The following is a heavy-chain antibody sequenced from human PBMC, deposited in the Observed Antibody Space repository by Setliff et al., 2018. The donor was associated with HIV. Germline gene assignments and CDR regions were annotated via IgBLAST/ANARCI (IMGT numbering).Heavy chain of an antibody. J-gene: IGHJ5*02. CDR1: GGSISSGDYY. D-gene: IGHD2-21*01. CDR2: IYYSGST. V-gene: IGHV4-30-4*08. CDR3: ARYGGNSFWFDP. Sequence: TSETLSLTCTVSGGSISSGDYYWSWIRQPPGKGLEWIGYIYYSGSTYYNPSLRSRVTISLDTSKNQFSLKLSSVTAADTAVYFCARYGGNSFWFDPWGQGTLVTVSS.